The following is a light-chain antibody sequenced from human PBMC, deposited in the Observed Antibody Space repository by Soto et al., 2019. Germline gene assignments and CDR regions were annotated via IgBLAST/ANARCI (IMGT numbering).Light chain of an antibody. CDR2: AAS. CDR3: QQSYTTPRIT. Sequence: DIQLTQSPSFLSASIGDRFTITCRASQDIGTYLNWYQHKPGKAPKHLIYAASSLQTGVPSRFTGSGSGTEFTLTIDSLQPEDFATYYCQQSYTTPRITFGQGARLEIK. J-gene: IGKJ5*01. CDR1: QDIGTY. V-gene: IGKV1-39*01.